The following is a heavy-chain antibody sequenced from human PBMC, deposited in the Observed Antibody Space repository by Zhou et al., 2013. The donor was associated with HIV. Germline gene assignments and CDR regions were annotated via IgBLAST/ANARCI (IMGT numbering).Heavy chain of an antibody. J-gene: IGHJ6*03. Sequence: QVQLVQSGAEVKKPGSSVKVSCKASGGTFSSYAISWVRQAPGQGLEWMGGIIPIFGTANYAQKFQGRVTITTDESTSTAYMELSSLRSEDTAVYYCASSTGYCSGGSCYSDYYYMDVWGKGTTVTVSS. CDR3: ASSTGYCSGGSCYSDYYYMDV. CDR2: IIPIFGTA. D-gene: IGHD2-15*01. CDR1: GGTFSSYA. V-gene: IGHV1-69*05.